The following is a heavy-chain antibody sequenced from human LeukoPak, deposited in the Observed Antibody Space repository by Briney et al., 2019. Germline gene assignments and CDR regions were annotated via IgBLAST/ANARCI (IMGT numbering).Heavy chain of an antibody. J-gene: IGHJ4*02. V-gene: IGHV6-1*01. D-gene: IGHD3-10*01. CDR3: ARDQGVTYDY. Sequence: SQTLSLTCAISGDSVSSSTAAWNWIRQSPSRGLEWLGRTYYRSKWYNDYPVSVKSRITINPDTSKNQFSLQLSSVTPEDTAVYYCARDQGVTYDYWGRGTLVTVSS. CDR1: GDSVSSSTAA. CDR2: TYYRSKWYN.